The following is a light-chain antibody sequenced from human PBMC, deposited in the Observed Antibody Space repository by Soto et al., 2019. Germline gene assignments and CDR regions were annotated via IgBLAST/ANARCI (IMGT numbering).Light chain of an antibody. Sequence: DIVMTQSPPSLSVTPGEPASISCKSSQSLLHITGETFLFWYLQKPGQSPQLLIYEVSTRVSGVPDRFSGSGSGTDFTLEISLVETDDVGIYYCMQSTQLPPTFGQGTRLEIK. CDR3: MQSTQLPPT. CDR2: EVS. V-gene: IGKV2D-29*02. CDR1: QSLLHITGETF. J-gene: IGKJ5*01.